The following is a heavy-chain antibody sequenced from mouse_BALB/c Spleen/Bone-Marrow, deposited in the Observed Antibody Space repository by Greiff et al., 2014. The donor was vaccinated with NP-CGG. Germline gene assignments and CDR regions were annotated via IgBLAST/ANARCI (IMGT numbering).Heavy chain of an antibody. CDR1: GYTFSSYW. D-gene: IGHD3-2*01. V-gene: IGHV1-9*01. J-gene: IGHJ3*01. Sequence: QVQLQQSGAELMKPGASVKISCKATGYTFSSYWIEWVKQRPGHGLEWIGEILPGSDSTNYNENFKGKATFTADTSPNTAYMQLNSLTSEDSAVYFCARDSSDYLAWFAYWGQGTLVTVSA. CDR2: ILPGSDST. CDR3: ARDSSDYLAWFAY.